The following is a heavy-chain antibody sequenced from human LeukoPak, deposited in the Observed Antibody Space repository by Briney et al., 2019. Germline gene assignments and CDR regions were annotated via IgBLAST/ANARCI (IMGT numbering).Heavy chain of an antibody. Sequence: GGSLRLSCAASGFTFSSYEMNWVRQAPGKGLEWVSYISGGDTMYYADSVKGRFTISRDNSKNTLYLQMSSLRPEDTAVYYCAQDRSPSPDSYFDLWGRGTLVTVSS. CDR1: GFTFSSYE. CDR2: ISGGDTM. CDR3: AQDRSPSPDSYFDL. V-gene: IGHV3-48*03. D-gene: IGHD2-15*01. J-gene: IGHJ2*01.